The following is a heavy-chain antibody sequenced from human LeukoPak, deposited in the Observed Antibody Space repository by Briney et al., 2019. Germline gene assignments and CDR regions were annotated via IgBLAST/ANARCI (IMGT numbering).Heavy chain of an antibody. V-gene: IGHV4-38-2*02. CDR2: IYHSGST. D-gene: IGHD4-17*01. J-gene: IGHJ4*02. CDR3: ARDDYGDRKARSHSYYFDY. Sequence: PETLSLTCTVSGYSISSGYYWGWIRQPPGKGLEWIGSIYHSGSTYYNPSLKSRVTISVDTSKNQFSLKLSSVTAADTAVYYCARDDYGDRKARSHSYYFDYWGQGTLVTVSS. CDR1: GYSISSGYY.